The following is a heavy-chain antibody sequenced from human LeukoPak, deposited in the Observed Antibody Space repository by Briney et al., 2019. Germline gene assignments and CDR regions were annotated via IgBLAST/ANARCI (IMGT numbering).Heavy chain of an antibody. CDR3: ARGKRMATILSAFDI. J-gene: IGHJ3*02. D-gene: IGHD5-24*01. Sequence: SETLSLTCTVSGYSISSGFYWGWIRQPAGKGLEWIGRIYTSGSTNYNPSLKSRVTISVDTSKNQFSLKLSSVTAADTAVYYCARGKRMATILSAFDIWGQGTMVTVSS. CDR1: GYSISSGFY. V-gene: IGHV4-61*02. CDR2: IYTSGST.